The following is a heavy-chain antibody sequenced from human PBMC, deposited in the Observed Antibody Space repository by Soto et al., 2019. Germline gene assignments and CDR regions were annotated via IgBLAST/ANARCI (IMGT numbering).Heavy chain of an antibody. V-gene: IGHV4-34*01. D-gene: IGHD3-22*01. J-gene: IGHJ4*02. CDR2: INHSGST. Sequence: SETLSLTCAVYRGSFSGYYWSWIRQPPGKGLEWIGEINHSGSTNYNPSLKSRVTITRDTPASTAYMHLNSLRSEDTAVYYCARVVDYHDSNGYFPYFDQWGQGTLVTAPQ. CDR3: ARVVDYHDSNGYFPYFDQ. CDR1: RGSFSGYY.